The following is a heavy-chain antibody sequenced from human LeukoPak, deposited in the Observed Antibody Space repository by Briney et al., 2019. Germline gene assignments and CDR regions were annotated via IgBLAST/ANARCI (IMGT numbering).Heavy chain of an antibody. CDR2: ISSSSSYI. CDR1: GFTFSSYS. D-gene: IGHD1-1*01. CDR3: ARGTGTTSDYYYYMDV. Sequence: PGGSLRLSCAASGFTFSSYSMNWVRQAPGKGQEWVSSISSSSSYIYYADSVKGRFTISRDNAKNSLYLQMNSLRAEDTAVYYCARGTGTTSDYYYYMDVWGKGTTVTVSS. J-gene: IGHJ6*03. V-gene: IGHV3-21*01.